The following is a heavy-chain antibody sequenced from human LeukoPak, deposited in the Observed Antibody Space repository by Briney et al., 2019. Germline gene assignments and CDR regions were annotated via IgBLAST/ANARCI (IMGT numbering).Heavy chain of an antibody. J-gene: IGHJ5*02. V-gene: IGHV4-61*01. CDR2: IFYSGST. D-gene: IGHD6-13*01. CDR3: AAGTSWFDP. CDR1: GGSVSSGSYY. Sequence: PSETLSLTCTVSGGSVSSGSYYWSWIRQPPGWGLEWIGYIFYSGSTNYNPSLKSRVTISLDTSKNQFSLKLNSVTAADTAVYYCAAGTSWFDPWGQGTLVTVSS.